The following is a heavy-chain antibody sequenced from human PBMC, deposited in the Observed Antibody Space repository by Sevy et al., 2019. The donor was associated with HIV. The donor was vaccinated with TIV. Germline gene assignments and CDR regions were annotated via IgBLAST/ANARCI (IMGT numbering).Heavy chain of an antibody. V-gene: IGHV3-23*01. J-gene: IGHJ4*02. CDR1: GFTFSSYA. CDR2: ISGSGGST. D-gene: IGHD1-1*01. CDR3: AKDGGRGWVPYTSYYFYY. Sequence: GGSLRLSCAASGFTFSSYAMSWVRQAPGKGLEWVSAISGSGGSTYYADSVKGRFTISRDNSKNTLYLQMNSLRAEDTAVYYCAKDGGRGWVPYTSYYFYYWGQGTLVTVSS.